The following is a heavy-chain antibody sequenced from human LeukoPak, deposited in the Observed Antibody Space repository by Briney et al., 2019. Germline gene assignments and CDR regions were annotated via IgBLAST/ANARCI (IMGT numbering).Heavy chain of an antibody. CDR1: GFTFSSYW. CDR3: ARGDSSSWYFGSQNWFDP. Sequence: GGSLRLSCAASGFTFSSYWMSWVRQAPGKGLEWVANIKQDGGEKYYVDSVKGRFTISRDNAENSLYLQMNSLRAEDTAVYYCARGDSSSWYFGSQNWFDPWGQGTLVTVSS. J-gene: IGHJ5*02. D-gene: IGHD6-13*01. V-gene: IGHV3-7*01. CDR2: IKQDGGEK.